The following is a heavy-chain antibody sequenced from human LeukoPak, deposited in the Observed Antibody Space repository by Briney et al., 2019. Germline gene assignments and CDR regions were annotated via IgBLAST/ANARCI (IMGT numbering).Heavy chain of an antibody. D-gene: IGHD1-26*01. J-gene: IGHJ4*02. CDR2: INHSGST. CDR3: ARVWEPKGTGTNYFDY. Sequence: PSETLSLTCAVYGGSFSGYYWSWIRQPPGKGLEWIGEINHSGSTNYNPSLKSRVTISVDTSKNQFSLKLSSVTAADPAVYYCARVWEPKGTGTNYFDYWGQGTLVTVSS. CDR1: GGSFSGYY. V-gene: IGHV4-34*01.